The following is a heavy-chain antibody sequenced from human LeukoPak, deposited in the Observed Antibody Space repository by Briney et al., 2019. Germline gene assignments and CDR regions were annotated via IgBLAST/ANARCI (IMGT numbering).Heavy chain of an antibody. CDR2: IKQDGSEK. CDR3: ARESTSSSTGGLFDY. CDR1: GFTFSSYW. V-gene: IGHV3-7*01. J-gene: IGHJ4*02. Sequence: TGGSLRLSCAASGFTFSSYWMSWVRQAPGKGLEWVANIKQDGSEKYYVDSVKGRFTISRDNAKNSLYLQMNSLRAEDTAVYYCARESTSSSTGGLFDYWGQGTLVTVSS. D-gene: IGHD2-2*01.